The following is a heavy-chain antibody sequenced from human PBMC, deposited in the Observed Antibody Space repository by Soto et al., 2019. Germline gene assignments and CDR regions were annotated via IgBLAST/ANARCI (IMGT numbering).Heavy chain of an antibody. V-gene: IGHV1-2*02. D-gene: IGHD6-19*01. J-gene: IGHJ4*02. CDR1: GYTFAGYY. Sequence: GPQVKVDCKTSGYTFAGYYMHWVRRAPGQGLEWMGWINSNSGGTSYPQKFQGRVTMTRDTSISTAYMDLSRLIFDDTAVYYCATSFRKGAVANLAYWGRGTLVIGS. CDR3: ATSFRKGAVANLAY. CDR2: INSNSGGT.